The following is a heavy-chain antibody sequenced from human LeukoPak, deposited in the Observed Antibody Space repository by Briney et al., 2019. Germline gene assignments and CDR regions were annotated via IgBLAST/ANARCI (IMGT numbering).Heavy chain of an antibody. D-gene: IGHD6-19*01. V-gene: IGHV3-11*01. CDR3: AKDILEYSSGGSDY. Sequence: PGGSLRLSCAASGFTFSDYYMSWIRQAPGKGLEWVSYISSSGSTIYYADSVKGRFTISRDNAKNSLYLQMNSLRAEDTALYYCAKDILEYSSGGSDYWGQGTLVTVSS. J-gene: IGHJ4*02. CDR1: GFTFSDYY. CDR2: ISSSGSTI.